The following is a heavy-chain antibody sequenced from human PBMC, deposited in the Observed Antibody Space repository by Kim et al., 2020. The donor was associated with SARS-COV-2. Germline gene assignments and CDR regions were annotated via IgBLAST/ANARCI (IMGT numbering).Heavy chain of an antibody. D-gene: IGHD3-16*01. J-gene: IGHJ3*02. Sequence: GGSLRLSCATSGFTFSAYDMNWVRHAPGKGLEWLSFITKSSTTIYYADSVEARFTISRDNAKNSLFLQMNSLRDEDTALYYCVRARMGGAFDMWGQGTLV. CDR3: VRARMGGAFDM. V-gene: IGHV3-48*02. CDR1: GFTFSAYD. CDR2: ITKSSTTI.